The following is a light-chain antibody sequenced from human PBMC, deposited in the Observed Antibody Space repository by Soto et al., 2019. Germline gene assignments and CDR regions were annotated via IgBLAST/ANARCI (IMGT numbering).Light chain of an antibody. CDR3: QQYNDWRPRT. CDR2: GAS. Sequence: EIVMTQSPATLSVSPGERATLSCRASQSVNSNLAWYQQKPGQAPRLLIYGASTRATAIPARFSGSGSGTEFTLTVSSLQSEDFAVYYCQQYNDWRPRTFGQGTKVEIK. J-gene: IGKJ1*01. CDR1: QSVNSN. V-gene: IGKV3-15*01.